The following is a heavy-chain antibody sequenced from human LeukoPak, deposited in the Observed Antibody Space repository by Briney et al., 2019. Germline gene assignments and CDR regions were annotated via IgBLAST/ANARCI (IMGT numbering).Heavy chain of an antibody. V-gene: IGHV4-61*05. CDR3: ARHRWELLYFDY. CDR2: IYTSGST. Sequence: SETLSLTCTVSGGSISSSSYYWSWIRQPPGKGLEWIGYIYTSGSTNYNPSLKSRVTISVDTSKNQFSLKLSSVTAADTAVYYCARHRWELLYFDYWGQGTLVTVSS. D-gene: IGHD1-26*01. CDR1: GGSISSSSYY. J-gene: IGHJ4*02.